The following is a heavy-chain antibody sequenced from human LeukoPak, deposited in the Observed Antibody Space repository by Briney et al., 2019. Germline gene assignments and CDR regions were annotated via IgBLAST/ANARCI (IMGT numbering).Heavy chain of an antibody. D-gene: IGHD3-9*01. Sequence: PGGSLRLSCAASGFTVSSNYMSWVRQAPGKGLEWVSVIYSGGSTYYADSVKGRFTISRDNSKNTLYLQMNSLRAEDTAVYYCASPDPPYYDIFPPHPFDIWGQGTMVTVSS. J-gene: IGHJ3*02. CDR2: IYSGGST. CDR1: GFTVSSNY. CDR3: ASPDPPYYDIFPPHPFDI. V-gene: IGHV3-53*01.